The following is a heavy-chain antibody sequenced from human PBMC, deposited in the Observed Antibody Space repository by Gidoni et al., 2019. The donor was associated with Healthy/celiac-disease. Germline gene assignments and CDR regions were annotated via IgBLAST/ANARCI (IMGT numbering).Heavy chain of an antibody. J-gene: IGHJ5*02. Sequence: QVQLQESGPGLVKPSQTLSLTCPFSGGSISSGGYYWSWIRQHPGKGLEWIGYIYYSGSTYYNPSLKSRVTISVDTSKNQFSLKLSSVTAADTAVYYCAREGGSDINNWFDPWGQGTLVTVSS. D-gene: IGHD2-15*01. CDR3: AREGGSDINNWFDP. CDR2: IYYSGST. CDR1: GGSISSGGYY. V-gene: IGHV4-31*03.